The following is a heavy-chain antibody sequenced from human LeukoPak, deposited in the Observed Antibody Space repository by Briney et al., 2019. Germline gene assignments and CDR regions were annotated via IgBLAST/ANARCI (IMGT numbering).Heavy chain of an antibody. CDR2: ISPGGSDT. J-gene: IGHJ4*02. Sequence: PGGSLRLSCAASGFTFNSYAKSWVRQAPGKGLEWVSAISPGGSDTYYADSVRGRFTISRDNSKNTLYLQMSSLRAEDSAVYYCAKRGGYETMAAFDYWGQGTLVTVSS. CDR1: GFTFNSYA. D-gene: IGHD3-10*01. V-gene: IGHV3-23*01. CDR3: AKRGGYETMAAFDY.